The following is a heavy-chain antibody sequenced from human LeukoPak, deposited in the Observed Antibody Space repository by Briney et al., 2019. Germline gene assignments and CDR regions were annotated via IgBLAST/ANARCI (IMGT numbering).Heavy chain of an antibody. CDR1: GYSISGLYY. J-gene: IGHJ4*02. Sequence: SETLSLTCTVSGYSISGLYYWAWIRQPPGRGLEWIGNIFHSQTTYYNPSLQSRVTISVDTSKNQFSLKLSSVTAADTAVYYCARHSGRWFGETIRRRSYYFDYWGQGTLVTVSS. CDR2: IFHSQTT. D-gene: IGHD3-10*01. CDR3: ARHSGRWFGETIRRRSYYFDY. V-gene: IGHV4-38-2*02.